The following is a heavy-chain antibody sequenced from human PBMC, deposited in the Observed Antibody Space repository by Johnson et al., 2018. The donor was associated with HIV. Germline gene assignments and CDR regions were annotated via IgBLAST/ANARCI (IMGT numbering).Heavy chain of an antibody. J-gene: IGHJ3*02. D-gene: IGHD2-15*01. Sequence: MQLVESGGGVVQPGRSLRLSCAASGFTFSSYWMSWVRQAPGKGLEWVANIKQDGSVKYYVDSVKGRFTISRDNAKNSLYLQMNSLRAEDTAVYYCAKRRGVVFDAFDIWGQGTMVTVSS. CDR1: GFTFSSYW. CDR2: IKQDGSVK. CDR3: AKRRGVVFDAFDI. V-gene: IGHV3-7*01.